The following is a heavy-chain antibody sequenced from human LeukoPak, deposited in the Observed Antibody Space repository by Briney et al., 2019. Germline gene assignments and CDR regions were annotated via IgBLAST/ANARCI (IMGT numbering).Heavy chain of an antibody. J-gene: IGHJ3*02. Sequence: GASVKVSCKASGGTFSSYAISWVRQAPGQGLEWMGGIIPIFGTANYAQKFQGRVTITADKSTSTAYMELSSLRSEDTAVYYRARGFVGYFDWLLKADAFDIWGQGTMVTVSS. CDR2: IIPIFGTA. CDR1: GGTFSSYA. CDR3: ARGFVGYFDWLLKADAFDI. V-gene: IGHV1-69*06. D-gene: IGHD3-9*01.